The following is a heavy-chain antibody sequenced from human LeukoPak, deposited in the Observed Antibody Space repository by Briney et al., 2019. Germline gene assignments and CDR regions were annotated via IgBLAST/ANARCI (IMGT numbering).Heavy chain of an antibody. Sequence: ASVKVSCKASGYTFTSYGISWVRQAPGQGLEWMGWISAYNGNTNYAQKLQGRVTMTTDTSTSTAYMELRSLRSDDTAVYYCARSSVGPKGSAPGVDYWAREPRSPSPQ. CDR2: ISAYNGNT. CDR3: ARSSVGPKGSAPGVDY. V-gene: IGHV1-18*01. D-gene: IGHD1-26*01. J-gene: IGHJ4*02. CDR1: GYTFTSYG.